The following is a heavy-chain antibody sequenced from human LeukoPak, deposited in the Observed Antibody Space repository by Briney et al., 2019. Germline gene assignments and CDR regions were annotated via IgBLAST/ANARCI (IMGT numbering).Heavy chain of an antibody. D-gene: IGHD2-8*01. CDR1: GGTFSSYA. Sequence: GASVKVSCKASGGTFSSYAISWVRQAPGQGLEWMGGIIPIFGTANYAQKFQGRVTITADESTSTAYMELSSLRSEDTAVYYCARSMDPYYYYYGMDVWGQGTTVTVSS. CDR3: ARSMDPYYYYYGMDV. CDR2: IIPIFGTA. V-gene: IGHV1-69*13. J-gene: IGHJ6*02.